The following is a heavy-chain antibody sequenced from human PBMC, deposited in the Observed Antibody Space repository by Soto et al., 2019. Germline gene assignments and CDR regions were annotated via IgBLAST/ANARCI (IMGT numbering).Heavy chain of an antibody. J-gene: IGHJ6*02. CDR2: IYPGDSDT. CDR1: GYSFTSYW. CDR3: ARGGKYGDLYYYHYGMDV. D-gene: IGHD4-17*01. V-gene: IGHV5-51*01. Sequence: PGESLKISCKGSGYSFTSYWIGWVRQMPGKGLEWMGIIYPGDSDTRYSPSFQGQVTISADKSISTAYLQWSSLKASDTAMYYCARGGKYGDLYYYHYGMDVWGQGTTVTVSS.